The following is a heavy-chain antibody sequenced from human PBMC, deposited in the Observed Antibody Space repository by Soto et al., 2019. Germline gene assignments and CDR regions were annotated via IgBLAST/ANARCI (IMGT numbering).Heavy chain of an antibody. CDR3: ARGVAAAIWYYYGMDV. CDR2: ISSSGSTI. J-gene: IGHJ6*02. D-gene: IGHD6-13*01. Sequence: GGSLRLSCAASGFTFSDYYMSWIRQAPGKGLEWVSHISSSGSTIYYADSVKGRFTISRDNAKNSLYLQMNSLRAEDTAVYYCARGVAAAIWYYYGMDVWGQGTTVTVSS. V-gene: IGHV3-11*04. CDR1: GFTFSDYY.